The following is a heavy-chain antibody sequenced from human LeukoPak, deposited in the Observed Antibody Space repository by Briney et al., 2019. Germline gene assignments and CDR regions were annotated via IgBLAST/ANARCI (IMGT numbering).Heavy chain of an antibody. CDR1: GDSISRSNYY. CDR2: IYYSGST. V-gene: IGHV4-39*01. CDR3: ARHKDYYYSYMDV. J-gene: IGHJ6*03. Sequence: PSETLSLTCTVSGDSISRSNYYWGWIRQPPGKGLEWIGSIYYSGSTYYNPSLTSRVTISVDTSKNQFSLKLSSVTAADTAVYYCARHKDYYYSYMDVWGKGTTVTISS.